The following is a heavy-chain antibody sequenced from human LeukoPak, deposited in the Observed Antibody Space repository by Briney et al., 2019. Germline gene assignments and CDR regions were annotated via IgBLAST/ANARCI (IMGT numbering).Heavy chain of an antibody. J-gene: IGHJ5*02. V-gene: IGHV1-2*02. CDR2: IKPNSGGT. D-gene: IGHD3-3*01. CDR1: GYTFTGYY. Sequence: ASVKVSCKASGYTFTGYYMHWVRQAPGQGLEWMGWIKPNSGGTNYAQKFQGRVTMTRDTSISTAYMELSRLRSDDTAVYYCARGITIFGVVIGGWFDPWGQGTLVTVSS. CDR3: ARGITIFGVVIGGWFDP.